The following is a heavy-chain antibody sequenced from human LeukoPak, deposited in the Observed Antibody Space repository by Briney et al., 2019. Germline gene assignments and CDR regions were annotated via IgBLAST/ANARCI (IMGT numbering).Heavy chain of an antibody. CDR3: ARGQGRYYYDVLDY. CDR1: GGSFSGYY. J-gene: IGHJ4*02. V-gene: IGHV4-34*01. D-gene: IGHD3-22*01. Sequence: SETLSLTCAVYGGSFSGYYWSLIRQPPGKGLEWIGEINHSGSTNYNPSLKSRVTISVDTSKNQFSLRLSSVTATDTAVYYCARGQGRYYYDVLDYWGQGTLVTVSS. CDR2: INHSGST.